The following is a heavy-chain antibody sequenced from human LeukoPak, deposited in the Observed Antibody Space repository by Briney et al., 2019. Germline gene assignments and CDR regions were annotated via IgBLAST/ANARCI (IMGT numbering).Heavy chain of an antibody. D-gene: IGHD4-17*01. CDR3: ARRYGDGHLDY. J-gene: IGHJ4*02. CDR2: INEDGSIT. V-gene: IGHV3-74*01. Sequence: GGSLRLSCAVSGFTFRTYWMHWVRQVPGEGLVWVSRINEDGSITNYADSVKGRFSISRDNAENTLYLQMNSLRAEDTAVYYCARRYGDGHLDYWGQGTLVTVSS. CDR1: GFTFRTYW.